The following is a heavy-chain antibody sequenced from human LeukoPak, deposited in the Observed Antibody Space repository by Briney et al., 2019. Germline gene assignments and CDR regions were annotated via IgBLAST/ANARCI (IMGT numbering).Heavy chain of an antibody. CDR1: GYGFTTCW. Sequence: GESLKISCKGSGYGFTTCWIGWVRQMPGKGLEWMGVINPGNSDTRYRPSFQGQVTISADKSITTAYLQWSSLKASDTAMYYCARLRWAAGDGYYFDYWGQGTPVTVSS. D-gene: IGHD6-13*01. J-gene: IGHJ4*02. CDR2: INPGNSDT. CDR3: ARLRWAAGDGYYFDY. V-gene: IGHV5-51*01.